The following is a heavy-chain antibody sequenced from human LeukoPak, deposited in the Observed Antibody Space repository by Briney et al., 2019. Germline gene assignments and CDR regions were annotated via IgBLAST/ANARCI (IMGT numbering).Heavy chain of an antibody. CDR2: IDWDDDK. J-gene: IGHJ4*02. V-gene: IGHV2-70*20. CDR1: GFSLSTSGMC. Sequence: SGPALVKPTQTLTLTCTFSGFSLSTSGMCVSWVRQPPGKALEWLALIDWDDDKYYSTSLKTRLTISKDTSKNQVVLTMTNMDPVDTATYYCARTTYDYVWGSYEAHDYRGQGTLVTVSS. CDR3: ARTTYDYVWGSYEAHDY. D-gene: IGHD3-16*01.